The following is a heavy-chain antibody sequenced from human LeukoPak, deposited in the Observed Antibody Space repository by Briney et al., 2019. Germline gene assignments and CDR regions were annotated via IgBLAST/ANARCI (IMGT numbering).Heavy chain of an antibody. CDR3: AKVSPGYSSSWPHAFDI. D-gene: IGHD6-13*01. J-gene: IGHJ3*02. Sequence: PGGSLRLSCAASGFTFDDYAMHWVRQAPGKGLEWVSGISWNSGSIGYADSVKGRFTISRDNAKNSLYLQMNSLRAEDTALYYCAKVSPGYSSSWPHAFDIWGQGTMVTVSS. CDR1: GFTFDDYA. CDR2: ISWNSGSI. V-gene: IGHV3-9*01.